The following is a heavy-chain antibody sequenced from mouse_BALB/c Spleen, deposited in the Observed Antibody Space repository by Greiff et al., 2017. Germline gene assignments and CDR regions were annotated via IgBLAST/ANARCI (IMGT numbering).Heavy chain of an antibody. V-gene: IGHV5-6-3*01. CDR2: INSNGGST. CDR1: GFTFSSYG. CDR3: TRDGAMDY. J-gene: IGHJ4*01. Sequence: EVKVVESGGGLVQPGGSLKLSCAASGFTFSSYGMSWVRQTPDNRLELVATINSNGGSTYYPDSVKGRFTISRDNAKNTLYLQMSSLKSEDTAMYYCTRDGAMDYWGQGTSVTVSS.